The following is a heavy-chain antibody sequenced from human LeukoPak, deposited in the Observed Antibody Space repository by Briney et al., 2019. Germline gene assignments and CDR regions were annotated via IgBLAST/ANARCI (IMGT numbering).Heavy chain of an antibody. D-gene: IGHD4-17*01. Sequence: GGSLRLSCAASGFTFTSYAMTWVRQAPGKGLEWASTINVSGGSTFYADSVKGRFTISRDNSKNTVYLQMNSLRAEDTAVYYCAKDRSTVTSRYYWGQGTLVTVSS. V-gene: IGHV3-23*01. CDR2: INVSGGST. CDR3: AKDRSTVTSRYY. J-gene: IGHJ4*02. CDR1: GFTFTSYA.